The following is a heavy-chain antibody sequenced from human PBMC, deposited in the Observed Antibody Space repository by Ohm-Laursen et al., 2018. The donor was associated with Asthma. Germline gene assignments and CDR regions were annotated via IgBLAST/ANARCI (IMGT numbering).Heavy chain of an antibody. CDR1: GDSITNNYW. V-gene: IGHV4-4*02. J-gene: IGHJ4*02. Sequence: SDTLSLTCAVSGDSITNNYWWTWVRQPPGKGLELIGQIFHGGGTNYRPSLKSRVTISLDKAKNQFSLNLTSVTAADTAVYYCVRDASGAYYGGHFDSWGQGSLVTVSS. CDR3: VRDASGAYYGGHFDS. D-gene: IGHD3-10*01. CDR2: IFHGGGT.